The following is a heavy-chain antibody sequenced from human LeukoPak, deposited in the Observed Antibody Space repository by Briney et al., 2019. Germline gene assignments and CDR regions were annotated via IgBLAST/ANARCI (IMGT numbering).Heavy chain of an antibody. Sequence: ASVKVSCKASGYTFTGYYIHWVREAPGQGLEWMGWINPNSGGTNYAQKFQGRVTMTRDTSISTAYMELSRLRSDDTAVYYCARVVSYLFDPWGQGTRVTVSS. CDR3: ARVVSYLFDP. D-gene: IGHD2-8*01. V-gene: IGHV1-2*02. CDR2: INPNSGGT. J-gene: IGHJ5*02. CDR1: GYTFTGYY.